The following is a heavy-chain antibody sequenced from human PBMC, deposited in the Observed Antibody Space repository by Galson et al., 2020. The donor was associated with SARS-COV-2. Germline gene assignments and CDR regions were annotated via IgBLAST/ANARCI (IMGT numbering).Heavy chain of an antibody. CDR1: GFPFGSSA. V-gene: IGHV3-23*01. J-gene: IGHJ4*02. Sequence: GEYLKISCAASGFPFGSSAMTWVSPAPGKGLVWVSVTSGSGGNTYLADSVKGRFTIARDNSKSTLHLQMNSLRADDTAVYFCAKGGSSWPVDYWGQGTLVTVSA. CDR2: TSGSGGNT. D-gene: IGHD6-13*01. CDR3: AKGGSSWPVDY.